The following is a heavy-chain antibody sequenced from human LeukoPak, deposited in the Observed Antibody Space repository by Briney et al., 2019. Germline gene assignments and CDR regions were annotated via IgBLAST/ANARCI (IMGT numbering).Heavy chain of an antibody. CDR2: IRFDGHNK. D-gene: IGHD5-12*01. Sequence: PGGSLRLACVASGFTFSDYGMHWVRQAPGKGLEWVAFIRFDGHNKYYADSVKGRFTISRDNSKNMFYLQMNSLKVEDTAVYFCAKDPHYGYGFDHWGQGTLLTVSS. CDR3: AKDPHYGYGFDH. J-gene: IGHJ4*02. V-gene: IGHV3-30*02. CDR1: GFTFSDYG.